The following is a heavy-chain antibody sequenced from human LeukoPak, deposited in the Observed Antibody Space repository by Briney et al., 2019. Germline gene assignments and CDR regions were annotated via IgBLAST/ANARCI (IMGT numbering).Heavy chain of an antibody. CDR3: ARGGSGSYFSRDYYWGMDV. CDR1: RGTFSSYA. CDR2: IIPNFGTA. D-gene: IGHD3-10*01. Sequence: WASVKVSCKASRGTFSSYAISWVPQAPGQGLEWMGGIIPNFGTANHAQKFQGRVTITPDKSPSTAYMELSRLRSEDTAVYYWARGGSGSYFSRDYYWGMDVWGKGTTVTVSS. V-gene: IGHV1-69*06. J-gene: IGHJ6*04.